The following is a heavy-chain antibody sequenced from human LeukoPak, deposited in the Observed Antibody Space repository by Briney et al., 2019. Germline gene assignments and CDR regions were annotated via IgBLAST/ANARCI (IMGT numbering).Heavy chain of an antibody. V-gene: IGHV1-2*02. CDR1: GYSFTGNY. J-gene: IGHJ6*03. CDR3: ARPYGDFFSYNYYYMDV. Sequence: ASVKVSCKASGYSFTGNYMHWVRQAPGQGLEWMGWINPNSGGTNYAQKFQGRVTMTRDTSISTAYMELSRLRSDDTAVYYCARPYGDFFSYNYYYMDVWGKGTTVTVSS. D-gene: IGHD4-17*01. CDR2: INPNSGGT.